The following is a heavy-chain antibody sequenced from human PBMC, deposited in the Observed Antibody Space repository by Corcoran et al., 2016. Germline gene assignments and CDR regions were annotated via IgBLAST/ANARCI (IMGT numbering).Heavy chain of an antibody. Sequence: EVQLVESGGGLVQPGGSLRLSCAASGFTFSSYSMNWVRQAPGKGLEWVSYISSSSSTIYYADSVKGRFTISRDNAKNSLYLQMNSLRAEDTAVYYCERDGSGSYWGNEGYFDYWGQGTLVTVSS. J-gene: IGHJ4*02. CDR1: GFTFSSYS. V-gene: IGHV3-48*04. CDR2: ISSSSSTI. CDR3: ERDGSGSYWGNEGYFDY. D-gene: IGHD3-10*01.